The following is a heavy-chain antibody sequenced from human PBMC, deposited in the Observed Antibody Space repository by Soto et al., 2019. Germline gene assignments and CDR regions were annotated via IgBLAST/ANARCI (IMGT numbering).Heavy chain of an antibody. CDR1: GFTFSNYD. Sequence: EVQLVESGGGLVQPGGSLRLSCAASGFTFSNYDMHWVRQAAGKGLEWVSGIGTAGDTYYSGSVKGRFTMYRENAKNSVYLQMNSLSAGDTAVYDCTRGAQGFDYWGQGTLVTVSS. J-gene: IGHJ4*02. CDR3: TRGAQGFDY. V-gene: IGHV3-13*04. CDR2: IGTAGDT.